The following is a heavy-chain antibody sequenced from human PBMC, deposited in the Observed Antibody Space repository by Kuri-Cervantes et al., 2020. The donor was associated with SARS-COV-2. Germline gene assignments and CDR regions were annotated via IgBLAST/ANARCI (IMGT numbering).Heavy chain of an antibody. V-gene: IGHV3-43D*03. CDR3: AKGTGYSYGSDAFDI. CDR2: ISWDGGST. J-gene: IGHJ3*02. Sequence: GESLKISCAASGFTVDDYAMHWVRQAPGKGQEWVSLISWDGGSTYYADSVKGQFTISRDNSKNSLYLQMNSLRAEDTALYYCAKGTGYSYGSDAFDIWGQGTMVTVSS. D-gene: IGHD5-18*01. CDR1: GFTVDDYA.